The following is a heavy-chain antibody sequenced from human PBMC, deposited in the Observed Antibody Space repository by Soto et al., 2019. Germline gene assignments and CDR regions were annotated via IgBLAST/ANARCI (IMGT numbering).Heavy chain of an antibody. D-gene: IGHD1-26*01. CDR1: GFTFRNNV. J-gene: IGHJ5*02. CDR2: ITGSGRDT. CDR3: AKNQGVELVPLATVDWFDP. Sequence: GGSLRLSCAASGFTFRNNVLSWVRQAPGKGLDWVSGITGSGRDTYYADSVKGRFTISRDNSKSTVYLELNNLSAEDTAVYHCAKNQGVELVPLATVDWFDPWGQGSVVTVSS. V-gene: IGHV3-23*01.